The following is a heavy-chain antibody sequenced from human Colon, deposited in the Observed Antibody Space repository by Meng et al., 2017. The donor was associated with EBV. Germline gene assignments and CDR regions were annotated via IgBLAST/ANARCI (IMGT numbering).Heavy chain of an antibody. CDR3: TTYAVGAGGRGY. J-gene: IGHJ4*02. CDR2: SEST. Sequence: QVQLQEAGAGLVKPSDTLSLTCAVSCYSISSSNWWGWIRQPPGKGLEWIGHSESTSYNPSLRSRVVISVDTAKNQFSLRLDSVTAADTAVYYCTTYAVGAGGRGYWGPGTLVTVSS. V-gene: IGHV4-28*01. D-gene: IGHD2-15*01. CDR1: CYSISSSNW.